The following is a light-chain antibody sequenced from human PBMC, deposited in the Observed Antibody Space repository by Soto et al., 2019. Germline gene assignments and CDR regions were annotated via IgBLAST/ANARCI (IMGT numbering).Light chain of an antibody. V-gene: IGLV2-11*01. CDR1: SSDVGLYNY. Sequence: QSALTQPRSVSGSPGQSVTISCTGTSSDVGLYNYVSWYQQEAGKAPKLIIYDVNKRPSGVPDRFSGSKSGNTASLTISGLQADDEADYICCSYTAGGTIFGTGTKLTVL. J-gene: IGLJ1*01. CDR2: DVN. CDR3: CSYTAGGTI.